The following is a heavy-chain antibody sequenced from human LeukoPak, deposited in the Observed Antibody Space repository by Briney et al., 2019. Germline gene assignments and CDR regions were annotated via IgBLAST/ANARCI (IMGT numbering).Heavy chain of an antibody. V-gene: IGHV1-2*02. D-gene: IGHD6-13*01. Sequence: ASVKVSCKASGYTFTSYYMHWVRQAPGQGLEWMGIINPKNGGTNYAQKFQGRVTLTRDTSISSAYMDLSRLKSDETAVYYCARAIDSSNWRQYYFDYWGQGTLVTVSS. CDR3: ARAIDSSNWRQYYFDY. CDR1: GYTFTSYY. J-gene: IGHJ4*02. CDR2: INPKNGGT.